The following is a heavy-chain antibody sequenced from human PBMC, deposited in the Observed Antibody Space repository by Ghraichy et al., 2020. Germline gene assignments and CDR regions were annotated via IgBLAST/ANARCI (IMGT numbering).Heavy chain of an antibody. CDR1: GFTFSSYA. Sequence: GGSLRLSCAASGFTFSSYAMHWVRQAPGKGLEYVSAISSNGGTTYYANSVKGRFTISRDNSKNTLYLQMGSLRAEDMAVYYCAREDYGDYVIDYWGQGTLVTVSS. J-gene: IGHJ4*02. CDR3: AREDYGDYVIDY. V-gene: IGHV3-64*01. CDR2: ISSNGGTT. D-gene: IGHD4-17*01.